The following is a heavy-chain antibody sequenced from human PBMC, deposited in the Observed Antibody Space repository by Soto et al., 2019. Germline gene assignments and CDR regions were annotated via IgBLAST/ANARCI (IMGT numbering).Heavy chain of an antibody. Sequence: QVQLQQWGAGLLKPSETLSLTCAVYGGSFSGYYWSWIRQPPGKGLEWMGEIKHSGSTNYHPSPKSRVIISVDTSKTQFSLKLSSVTAADTAVYYCARGPSLVVISHHNWFDPWGQGTLVTVSS. V-gene: IGHV4-34*01. CDR1: GGSFSGYY. J-gene: IGHJ5*02. D-gene: IGHD3-22*01. CDR3: ARGPSLVVISHHNWFDP. CDR2: IKHSGST.